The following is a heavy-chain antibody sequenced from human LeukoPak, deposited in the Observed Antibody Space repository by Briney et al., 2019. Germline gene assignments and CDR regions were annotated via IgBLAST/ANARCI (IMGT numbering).Heavy chain of an antibody. Sequence: AGGSLTLPCAASGFTFSSYAMSWVRQAPGKGLEWVSAISGSGGSTYYADSVKGRFTISRDNSKNTLYLQMNSLRAEDTAVYYCAKAGKAATITLYFDYWGQGTLVAVSS. J-gene: IGHJ4*02. V-gene: IGHV3-23*01. D-gene: IGHD5-12*01. CDR3: AKAGKAATITLYFDY. CDR1: GFTFSSYA. CDR2: ISGSGGST.